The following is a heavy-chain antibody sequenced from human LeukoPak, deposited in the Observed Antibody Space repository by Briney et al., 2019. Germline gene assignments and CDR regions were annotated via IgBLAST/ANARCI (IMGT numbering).Heavy chain of an antibody. D-gene: IGHD4-17*01. V-gene: IGHV3-23*01. J-gene: IGHJ4*02. Sequence: PGGSLRLSCAASGFTFSSYSMNWVRQAPGKGLEWVSAISGSGGSTYYADSVKGRFTISRDNSKNTLYLQMNSLRAEDTAVYYCAKTIYGDYGAIGDYWGQGTLVIVSS. CDR1: GFTFSSYS. CDR3: AKTIYGDYGAIGDY. CDR2: ISGSGGST.